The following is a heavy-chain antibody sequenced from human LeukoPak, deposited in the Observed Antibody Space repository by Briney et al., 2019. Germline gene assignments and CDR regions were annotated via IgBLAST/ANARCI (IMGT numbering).Heavy chain of an antibody. CDR2: IKQDGSEK. D-gene: IGHD6-13*01. J-gene: IGHJ3*02. CDR3: ARGWQQLESNLERSAFDI. V-gene: IGHV3-7*01. Sequence: GGSLRLSCAASGFTFSSYWMGWVRQAPGKGLEWVANIKQDGSEKYYVDSVKGRFTISRDNAKNSLYLQMNSLRAEDTAVYYCARGWQQLESNLERSAFDIWGQGTMVTVSS. CDR1: GFTFSSYW.